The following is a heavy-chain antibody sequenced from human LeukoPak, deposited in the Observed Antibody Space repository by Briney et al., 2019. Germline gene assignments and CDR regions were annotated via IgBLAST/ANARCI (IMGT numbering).Heavy chain of an antibody. Sequence: GGSLRLSCAASGFTFSSYGMHWVRQAPGKGLEWVAVISYDGSNKYYADSVKGRFTISRDNSKNTLYLQMNSLGAEDTAVYYCAKDTVPAAPPYYYYGMDVWGQGTTVTVSS. D-gene: IGHD2-2*01. CDR1: GFTFSSYG. J-gene: IGHJ6*02. CDR3: AKDTVPAAPPYYYYGMDV. V-gene: IGHV3-30*18. CDR2: ISYDGSNK.